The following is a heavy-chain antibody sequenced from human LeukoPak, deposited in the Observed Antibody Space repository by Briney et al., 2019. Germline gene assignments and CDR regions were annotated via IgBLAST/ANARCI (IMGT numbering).Heavy chain of an antibody. Sequence: ASVKVSCKASGYTFTGYYMHWVRQAPGQGLEWMGWINPNSGDTNYAQKFQGRVTMTRDKSISTAYMELSRLRSDDTAVYYCARVLRVTIWYGEEWFDPWGQGTLVTVSS. J-gene: IGHJ5*02. V-gene: IGHV1-2*02. D-gene: IGHD4-17*01. CDR1: GYTFTGYY. CDR3: ARVLRVTIWYGEEWFDP. CDR2: INPNSGDT.